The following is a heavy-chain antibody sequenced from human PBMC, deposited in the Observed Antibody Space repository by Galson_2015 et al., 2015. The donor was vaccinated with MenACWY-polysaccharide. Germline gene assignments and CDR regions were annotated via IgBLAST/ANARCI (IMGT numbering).Heavy chain of an antibody. J-gene: IGHJ4*02. Sequence: SLRLSCAVFGFTVSSNYMTWVRQAPGKGLEWVSVIHNTGNTYYADSVKGRFTISRDNSKNTLYLQMNSLRAEDTAVYYCASLTIAWGQGTLVTVSS. CDR3: ASLTIA. V-gene: IGHV3-53*01. CDR2: IHNTGNT. CDR1: GFTVSSNY. D-gene: IGHD3-10*01.